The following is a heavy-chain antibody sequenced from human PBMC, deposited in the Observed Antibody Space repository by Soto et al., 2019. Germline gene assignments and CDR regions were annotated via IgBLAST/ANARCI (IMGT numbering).Heavy chain of an antibody. Sequence: RSQTLSLTCAISGDSVSNKSAAWNWIRQSPSRGLEWLGRTYYTSRWYNDYAVSVINRITINPDTSKNQFSLQLNSVTPEDTAVYYCARDRSPGSTSWYDCWGKATLVTVSS. J-gene: IGHJ5*01. V-gene: IGHV6-1*01. CDR3: ARDRSPGSTSWYDC. D-gene: IGHD2-2*01. CDR2: TYYTSRWYN. CDR1: GDSVSNKSAA.